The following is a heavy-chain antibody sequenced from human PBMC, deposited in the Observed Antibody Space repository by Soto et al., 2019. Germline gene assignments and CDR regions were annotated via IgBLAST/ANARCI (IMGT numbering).Heavy chain of an antibody. V-gene: IGHV3-33*01. Sequence: QVQLVESGGGVVQPGRSLRLSCAASGFTFSSYGMHWVRQAPGKGLEWVAVIWHDGGSKFYAESVKGWFTISRDNSKKTLYPQMTRLSAEDTAMYYCAREGDVNTGFGKDYWGEGTLVTVAS. CDR1: GFTFSSYG. CDR2: IWHDGGSK. D-gene: IGHD3-16*01. CDR3: AREGDVNTGFGKDY. J-gene: IGHJ4*02.